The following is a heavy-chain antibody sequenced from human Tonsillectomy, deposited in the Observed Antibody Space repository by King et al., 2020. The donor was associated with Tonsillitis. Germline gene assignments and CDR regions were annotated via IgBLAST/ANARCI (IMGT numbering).Heavy chain of an antibody. CDR3: ARGAHDSGSYYSDY. CDR1: GFSLSTSGMC. D-gene: IGHD1-26*01. J-gene: IGHJ4*02. V-gene: IGHV2-70*01. CDR2: IDWDDDK. Sequence: DTLKESGPALVKPTQTLTLTCTFSGFSLSTSGMCVSWIRQPPGKALEWLALIDWDDDKYYSTSLKTRLTISKDTSKNQVVLTMTNMDPVDTATYYCARGAHDSGSYYSDYWGQGTLVTVSS.